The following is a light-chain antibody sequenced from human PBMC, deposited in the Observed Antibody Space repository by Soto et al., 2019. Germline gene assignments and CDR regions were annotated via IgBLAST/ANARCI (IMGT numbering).Light chain of an antibody. J-gene: IGLJ1*01. CDR2: EVS. Sequence: QSVLIQPASVSGSPGQSITISCTGTSSDGGKYNLVSWYQQHPGKVPELIIYEVSKRPSGVSDRFYGSKSGGTASLTVSGLQAEDEADYYCCSYAGSSFYVFGSGTKVTVL. CDR1: SSDGGKYNL. CDR3: CSYAGSSFYV. V-gene: IGLV2-23*02.